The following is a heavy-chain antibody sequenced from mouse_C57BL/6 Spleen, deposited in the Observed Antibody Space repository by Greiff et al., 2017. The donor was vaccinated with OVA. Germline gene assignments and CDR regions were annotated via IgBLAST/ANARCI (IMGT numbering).Heavy chain of an antibody. Sequence: QVQLQQPRAELVKPGASVKLSCKASGYTFTSYWMHWVKQRPGQGLEWIGMIHPNSGSTNYNEKFKSKATLTVDKSSSTAYMQLSSLTSEDSAVYYCARTYYGNYDGWFAYWGQGTLVTVSA. CDR3: ARTYYGNYDGWFAY. CDR2: IHPNSGST. V-gene: IGHV1-64*01. D-gene: IGHD2-10*01. J-gene: IGHJ3*01. CDR1: GYTFTSYW.